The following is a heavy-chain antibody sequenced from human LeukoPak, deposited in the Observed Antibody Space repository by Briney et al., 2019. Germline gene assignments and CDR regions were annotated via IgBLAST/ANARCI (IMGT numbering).Heavy chain of an antibody. Sequence: ASVKVSCKASGYTFTGYYMHWVRQAPGQGLEWMGWINPNSGGTNYAQKFQGRVTMTRDTSISTAYMELSRLRSEDTAVYYCAFLAAAGTIAVAGHVDYWGQGTLVTVSS. V-gene: IGHV1-2*02. J-gene: IGHJ4*02. CDR1: GYTFTGYY. CDR3: AFLAAAGTIAVAGHVDY. CDR2: INPNSGGT. D-gene: IGHD6-13*01.